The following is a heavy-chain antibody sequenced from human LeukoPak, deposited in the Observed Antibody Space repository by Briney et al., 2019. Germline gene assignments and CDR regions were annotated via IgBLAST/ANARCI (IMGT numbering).Heavy chain of an antibody. J-gene: IGHJ4*02. CDR3: ARGVAVAGRFSY. V-gene: IGHV4-34*01. Sequence: PSETLSLTCAVYGGSFSGYYWSWIRQPPGKGLEWIGEINHSGSTNYNPSLKSRVTISVDTSKNQFSLKLSSVTAADTAVYYCARGVAVAGRFSYWGQGTLVTVSS. CDR1: GGSFSGYY. D-gene: IGHD6-19*01. CDR2: INHSGST.